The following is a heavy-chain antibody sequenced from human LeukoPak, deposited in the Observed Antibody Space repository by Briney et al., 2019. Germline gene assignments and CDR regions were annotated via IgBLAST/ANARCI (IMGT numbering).Heavy chain of an antibody. CDR1: GLSFSSYG. V-gene: IGHV3-33*01. Sequence: PGGSLRLSCAASGLSFSSYGMHWVRQAPGKGLEWVAVIWFDGSNKYYADSVKGRFTISRDNSKNTLYLQMDSLRAEDTAVYYCARELPPVMKYYFDYWGQGTLVTVSS. J-gene: IGHJ4*02. CDR3: ARELPPVMKYYFDY. CDR2: IWFDGSNK. D-gene: IGHD4-11*01.